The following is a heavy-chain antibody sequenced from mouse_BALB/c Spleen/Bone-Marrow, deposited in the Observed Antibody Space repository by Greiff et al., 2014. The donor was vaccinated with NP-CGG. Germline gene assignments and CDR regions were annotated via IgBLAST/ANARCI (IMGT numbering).Heavy chain of an antibody. D-gene: IGHD2-4*01. CDR2: ISSGSSII. V-gene: IGHV5-17*02. J-gene: IGHJ4*01. CDR1: GFTFSSFG. Sequence: EVMLVESGGGLVQPGGSRKLSCAASGFTFSSFGMHWVRQAPEKGLEWVAYISSGSSIIYYSDTVKGRFTISRDNPKNTLFLQMTSLRSEDTATYYCARLMIIDGRDNWGQGTSVTVSS. CDR3: ARLMIIDGRDN.